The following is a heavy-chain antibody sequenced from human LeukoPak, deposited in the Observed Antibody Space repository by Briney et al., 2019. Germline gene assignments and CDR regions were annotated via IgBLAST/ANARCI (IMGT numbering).Heavy chain of an antibody. D-gene: IGHD6-13*01. CDR2: IIPILGIA. CDR3: ARGSASNWPVDY. J-gene: IGHJ4*02. V-gene: IGHV1-69*04. CDR1: GGTFSSYA. Sequence: GASVKVSCKASGGTFSSYAISWVRQAPGQGLEWMGRIIPILGIANYAQKFQGRLTIIADDSSSTAYMELRSLTSDDTAVYYCARGSASNWPVDYWGQGTLVTVS.